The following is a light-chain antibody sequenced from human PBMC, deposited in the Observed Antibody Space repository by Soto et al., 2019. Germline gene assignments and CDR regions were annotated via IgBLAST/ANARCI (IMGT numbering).Light chain of an antibody. J-gene: IGLJ1*01. Sequence: SVLTQPASVSGSPGQSITISCTGTSSDIGNYNLVSWYQQHPGKAPKLMIYEGSKRPSGVSNRFSGSKSGNTASLTISGLQAEDEADYYCCSYAGPSTFYVFGTGTKLTVL. CDR2: EGS. V-gene: IGLV2-23*01. CDR1: SSDIGNYNL. CDR3: CSYAGPSTFYV.